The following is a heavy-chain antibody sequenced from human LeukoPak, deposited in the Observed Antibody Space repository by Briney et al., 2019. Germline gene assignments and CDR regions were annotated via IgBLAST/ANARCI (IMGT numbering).Heavy chain of an antibody. V-gene: IGHV1-18*01. Sequence: ASVKVSCKASGYTFTSYGISWVRQAPGQGLEWMGWISAYNGNTNYAQKLQGRVTMTTDTSTSTAYMELRSLRSDDTAVYYCASPSYGSGSYCLRMWGQGTLVTVSS. J-gene: IGHJ4*02. CDR2: ISAYNGNT. D-gene: IGHD3-10*01. CDR1: GYTFTSYG. CDR3: ASPSYGSGSYCLRM.